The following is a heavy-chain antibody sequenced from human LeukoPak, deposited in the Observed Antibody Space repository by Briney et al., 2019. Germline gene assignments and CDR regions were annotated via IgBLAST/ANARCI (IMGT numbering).Heavy chain of an antibody. CDR3: ARDRYGDGFAHFDY. Sequence: ASVKVSCKASGYTFTSYAMHWVRQAPGQGLEWMGWITPSGGTNYPQKFQGRVAITRDMSISTAYMDLRRLTSDDTAVYYCARDRYGDGFAHFDYWGQGALVTVSS. J-gene: IGHJ4*02. CDR1: GYTFTSYA. D-gene: IGHD5-24*01. V-gene: IGHV1-2*02. CDR2: ITPSGGT.